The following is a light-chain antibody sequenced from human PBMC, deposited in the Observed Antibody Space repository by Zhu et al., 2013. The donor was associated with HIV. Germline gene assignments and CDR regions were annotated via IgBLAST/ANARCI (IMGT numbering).Light chain of an antibody. J-gene: IGKJ1*01. V-gene: IGKV1-27*01. CDR2: AAS. CDR1: QGISDY. Sequence: IQMTQSPSSLSASVGDRVTITCRASQGISDYLAWYHQKPGEVPKLLIYAASTLQSGVSSRFRGSGSGTDFTLTITSLQPEDVGTYYCQKFNFPRTFGQGTRVEIK. CDR3: QKFNFPRT.